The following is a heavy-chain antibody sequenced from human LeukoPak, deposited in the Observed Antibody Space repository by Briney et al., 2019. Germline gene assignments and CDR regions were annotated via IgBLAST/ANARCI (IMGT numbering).Heavy chain of an antibody. J-gene: IGHJ4*02. V-gene: IGHV4-4*07. D-gene: IGHD6-13*01. Sequence: KPSETLSLTCTVSGGSISSYYWSWIRQPAGKGLEWIGRIYTSGSTNYNPSLKSRVTISVDTSKNQFSLKLSSVTAADTAVYYCARPSLDSSSWPYYFDYWGQGTLVTVSS. CDR1: GGSISSYY. CDR2: IYTSGST. CDR3: ARPSLDSSSWPYYFDY.